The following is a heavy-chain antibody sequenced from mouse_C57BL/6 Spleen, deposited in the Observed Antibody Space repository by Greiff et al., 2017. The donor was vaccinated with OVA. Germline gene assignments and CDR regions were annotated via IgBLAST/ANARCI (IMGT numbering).Heavy chain of an antibody. D-gene: IGHD1-1*01. CDR2: INPYNGGT. V-gene: IGHV1-19*01. CDR1: GYTFTDYY. Sequence: VQLQQSGPVLVKPGASVKMSCKASGYTFTDYYMNWVKQSHGKSLEWIGVINPYNGGTSYNQKFKGKATLTVDKSSSTAYMELNSLTSEDSAVYYCARRAYYGSSFDYWGQGTTLTVSS. CDR3: ARRAYYGSSFDY. J-gene: IGHJ2*01.